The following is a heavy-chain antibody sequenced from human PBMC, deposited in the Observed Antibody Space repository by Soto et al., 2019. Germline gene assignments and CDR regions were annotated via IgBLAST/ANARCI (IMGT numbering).Heavy chain of an antibody. J-gene: IGHJ5*02. Sequence: GASLKVSCKASGITSTTYAIHWMRQAPGHGLEWMGWINTGNGNTRYSQRFLGRVSLTTDTSTSTASMDLSSLTSEDTAVYYCARAISGYVTWGQGTLVTVSS. CDR3: ARAISGYVT. CDR2: INTGNGNT. V-gene: IGHV1-3*04. D-gene: IGHD5-12*01. CDR1: GITSTTYA.